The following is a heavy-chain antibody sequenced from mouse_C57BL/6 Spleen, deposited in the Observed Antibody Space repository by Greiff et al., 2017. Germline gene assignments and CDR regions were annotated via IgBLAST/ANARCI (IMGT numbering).Heavy chain of an antibody. CDR2: SRNKANDYTT. CDR3: ARAGFYYAMDY. CDR1: GFTFSDFY. Sequence: EVQRVESGGGLVQSGRSLRLSCATSGFTFSDFYMEWVRQAPGKGLEWIAASRNKANDYTTEYSASVKGRFIVSRDTSQSILYLQMNALRAEDTAIYYCARAGFYYAMDYWGQGTSVTVSS. V-gene: IGHV7-1*01. J-gene: IGHJ4*01.